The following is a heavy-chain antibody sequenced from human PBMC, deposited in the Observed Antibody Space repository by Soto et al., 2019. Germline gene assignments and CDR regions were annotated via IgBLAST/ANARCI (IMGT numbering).Heavy chain of an antibody. Sequence: QVQLVESGGGVVQPGRSLRLSCAASGFTFSSYGMHWVRQAPGKGLEWVAVISYDGNNKYYADSVKGRFTISRDNSKNPLYLQMNSLRAEDTAVYYCAKDEVLVVAVARDYYGMDVWGQGTTVTVSS. CDR1: GFTFSSYG. CDR2: ISYDGNNK. D-gene: IGHD2-15*01. CDR3: AKDEVLVVAVARDYYGMDV. V-gene: IGHV3-30*18. J-gene: IGHJ6*02.